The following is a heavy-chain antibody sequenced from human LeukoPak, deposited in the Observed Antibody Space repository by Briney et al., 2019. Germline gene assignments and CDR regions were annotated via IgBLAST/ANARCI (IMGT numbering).Heavy chain of an antibody. CDR2: IYHSGNT. V-gene: IGHV4-38-2*01. CDR3: AGRPSEYSSSSIWFDP. D-gene: IGHD6-6*01. J-gene: IGHJ5*02. CDR1: GYSISSGYY. Sequence: PSETLSLTCAVSGYSISSGYYWGWIRQPPGKGLGWIGSIYHSGNTYYKPSLKSRVTISVDTSKNQFSLRLSSVTAADTAVYYCAGRPSEYSSSSIWFDPWGQGTLVTVSS.